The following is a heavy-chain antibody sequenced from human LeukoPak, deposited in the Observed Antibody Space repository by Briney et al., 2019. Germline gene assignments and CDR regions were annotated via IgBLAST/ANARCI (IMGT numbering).Heavy chain of an antibody. CDR1: GFTFSSYW. CDR2: IKQDGSEK. V-gene: IGHV3-7*03. D-gene: IGHD3-10*01. Sequence: GGSLRLSCAASGFTFSSYWMSWVRQAPGKGLEWVANIKQDGSEKYYVDSVKGRFTISRDNAKNSLYLQMNSLRAEDTAVYYCARDGPSVLLWFGELTNNWFDPWGQGTLVTVSS. CDR3: ARDGPSVLLWFGELTNNWFDP. J-gene: IGHJ5*02.